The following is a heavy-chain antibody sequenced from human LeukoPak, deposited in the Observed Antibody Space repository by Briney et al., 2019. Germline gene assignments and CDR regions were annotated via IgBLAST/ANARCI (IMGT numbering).Heavy chain of an antibody. V-gene: IGHV1-69*04. CDR1: GGTFSSYA. J-gene: IGHJ4*02. CDR3: ARGGYSSGWFVPIDY. CDR2: IIPILGIA. D-gene: IGHD6-19*01. Sequence: SVKVSCKASGGTFSSYAISWVRQAPGQGLEWMGRIIPILGIANYAQKFQGRVTITADKSTSTAYMELSSLRSEDTAVYYCARGGYSSGWFVPIDYWGQGTLVTVSS.